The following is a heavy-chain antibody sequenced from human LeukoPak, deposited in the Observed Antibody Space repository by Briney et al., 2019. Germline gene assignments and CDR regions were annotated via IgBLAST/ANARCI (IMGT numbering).Heavy chain of an antibody. CDR3: ARCGGSAWCADLDY. CDR2: ISGSGGST. Sequence: GGSLRLSCAASGFIFNNYAMSWVRQAPGKGLGWVSTISGSGGSTYYADSVKGRFTISRDNSKNTLYLQMNSLRAEDTAVYYCARCGGSAWCADLDYWGQGTLVTVSS. V-gene: IGHV3-23*01. J-gene: IGHJ4*02. CDR1: GFIFNNYA. D-gene: IGHD6-19*01.